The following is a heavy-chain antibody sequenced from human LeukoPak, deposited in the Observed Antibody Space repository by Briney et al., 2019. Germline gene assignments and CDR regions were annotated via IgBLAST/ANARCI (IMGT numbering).Heavy chain of an antibody. V-gene: IGHV3-48*04. D-gene: IGHD5-18*01. CDR1: GFTFSSYA. CDR2: ISSSGSTI. J-gene: IGHJ6*03. CDR3: TRGGYSYGYGGYYYYYMDV. Sequence: GGSLRLSCAASGFTFSSYAMSWVRQAPGKGLEWVSYISSSGSTIYYADSVKGRFTISKDNAKNSLYLQMNSLKTEDTAVYYCTRGGYSYGYGGYYYYYMDVWGKGTTVTVSS.